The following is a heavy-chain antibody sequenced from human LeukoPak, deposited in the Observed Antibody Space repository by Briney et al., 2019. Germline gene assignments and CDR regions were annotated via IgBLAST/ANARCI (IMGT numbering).Heavy chain of an antibody. D-gene: IGHD4-17*01. V-gene: IGHV1-24*01. CDR3: ATSYTTTVTTGGDAFDI. Sequence: ASVKVSCKVSGYTLTELSMHWVRQAPGKGLEWMGGFDPEDGETIYAQKFQGRVTMTEDTSTDTAYMELSSLRSEDTAVYYCATSYTTTVTTGGDAFDIWGQWTMVSVAS. J-gene: IGHJ3*02. CDR2: FDPEDGET. CDR1: GYTLTELS.